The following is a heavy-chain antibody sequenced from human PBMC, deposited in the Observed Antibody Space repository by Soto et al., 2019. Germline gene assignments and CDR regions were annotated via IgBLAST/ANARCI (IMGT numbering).Heavy chain of an antibody. CDR2: IKEDGSEK. CDR1: GFTFSVFW. V-gene: IGHV3-7*03. CDR3: ARARPGNYRDN. D-gene: IGHD3-10*01. J-gene: IGHJ4*02. Sequence: PGGSLRLSCAASGFTFSVFWMDWVRQAPGKGLEWVAKIKEDGSEKYYVDSVKGRFIISRDNARNSVYLQMNRLRAEDTAVYYCARARPGNYRDNWGQGTQVTVSS.